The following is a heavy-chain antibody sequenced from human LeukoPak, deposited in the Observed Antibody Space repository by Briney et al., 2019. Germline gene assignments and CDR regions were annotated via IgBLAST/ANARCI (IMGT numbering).Heavy chain of an antibody. CDR2: IYYNGAT. J-gene: IGHJ4*02. V-gene: IGHV4-61*08. D-gene: IGHD6-19*01. Sequence: SETLSLTCSVSGGSISSSDYYWGWIRQPPGKGLEWIGTIYYNGATNYNPSLKSRVTISVDTSKNQFSLKLSSVTAVDTAVYYCARGQGIAVAGYDYWGQGTLVTVSS. CDR1: GGSISSSDYY. CDR3: ARGQGIAVAGYDY.